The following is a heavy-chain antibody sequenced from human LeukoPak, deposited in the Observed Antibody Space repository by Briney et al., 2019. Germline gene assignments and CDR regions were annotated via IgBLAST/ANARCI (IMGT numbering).Heavy chain of an antibody. Sequence: GGSLRLSRAASGFTFSDAWMSWVRQAPGKGLDWVGRIKSNTAGGTTDYAAPVKGRFTISRDDSKNTLYLQMNSLKNEDTAVYYCTTEYYGSFNYWGQGTLVTVSS. CDR2: IKSNTAGGTT. CDR1: GFTFSDAW. D-gene: IGHD1-26*01. CDR3: TTEYYGSFNY. J-gene: IGHJ4*02. V-gene: IGHV3-15*01.